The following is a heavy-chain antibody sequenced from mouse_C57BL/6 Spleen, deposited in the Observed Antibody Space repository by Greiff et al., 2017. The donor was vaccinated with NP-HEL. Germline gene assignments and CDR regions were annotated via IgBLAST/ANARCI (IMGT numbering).Heavy chain of an antibody. V-gene: IGHV1-50*01. Sequence: QVQLQQPGAELVKPGASVKLSCKASGYTFTSYWMQWVKQRPGQGLEWIGEIDTSDSYTNYNQKFKGKATLTVDTSSSTAYMQLSSLTSEDSAVYYCARGYGDTYWGQGTLVTVSA. J-gene: IGHJ3*01. CDR3: ARGYGDTY. D-gene: IGHD2-13*01. CDR1: GYTFTSYW. CDR2: IDTSDSYT.